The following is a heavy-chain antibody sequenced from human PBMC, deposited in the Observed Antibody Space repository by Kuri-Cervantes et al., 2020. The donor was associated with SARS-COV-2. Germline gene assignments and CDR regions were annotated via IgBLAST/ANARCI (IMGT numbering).Heavy chain of an antibody. CDR2: IYPGDSDT. D-gene: IGHD1-26*01. J-gene: IGHJ4*02. CDR1: GYSFTSYW. CDR3: ARSEVGATTYLDY. Sequence: KVSCKGSGYSFTSYWIGWVRQMPGKGLEWMGIIYPGDSDTRYSPSFQGQVTISADKSISTAYLQWSSLKASDTAMYYCARSEVGATTYLDYRGQGTLVTVSS. V-gene: IGHV5-51*01.